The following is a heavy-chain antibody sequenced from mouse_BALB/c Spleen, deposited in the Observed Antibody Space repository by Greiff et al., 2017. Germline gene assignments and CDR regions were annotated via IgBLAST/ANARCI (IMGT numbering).Heavy chain of an antibody. CDR2: ISSGGSYT. J-gene: IGHJ2*01. CDR1: GFTFTGYG. Sequence: EEQREESGADLVKPGGSLTLSCAASGFTFTGYGMSWVRQTPDKRLEWVAIISSGGSYTYYLDSVKGRFTIARDNAKNTLYLHMSRLKSEDTAMYYCARHPLLRIRDEYYLDYWGQGTTLTVSS. CDR3: ARHPLLRIRDEYYLDY. D-gene: IGHD1-2*01. V-gene: IGHV5-6*01.